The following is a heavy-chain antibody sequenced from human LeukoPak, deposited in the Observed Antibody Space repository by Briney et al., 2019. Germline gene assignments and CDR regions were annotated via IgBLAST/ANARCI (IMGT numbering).Heavy chain of an antibody. Sequence: GGSLRLSCAAPGFTFSSYAMSWVRQAPGKGLEWVSTIGGSNSNTYYADSVKGRFTISRDNSKNTLYLQMHSLSAEDTAVYYCANRGKYYFDYWGQGTLVTVSS. V-gene: IGHV3-23*01. CDR3: ANRGKYYFDY. CDR1: GFTFSSYA. D-gene: IGHD3-10*01. CDR2: IGGSNSNT. J-gene: IGHJ4*02.